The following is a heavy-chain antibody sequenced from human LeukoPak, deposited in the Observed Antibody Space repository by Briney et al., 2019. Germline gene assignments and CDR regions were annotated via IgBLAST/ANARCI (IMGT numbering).Heavy chain of an antibody. V-gene: IGHV4-61*02. CDR3: ASIYCSSTSCYEGFDP. Sequence: SETLSLTCTVSGGSISSGSYYWSWIRQPAGKGLEWNGRIYTSGSTNYNPSLKSRVTISVDTSKNQFSLKLSSVTAADTAVYYCASIYCSSTSCYEGFDPWGQGTLVTVSS. D-gene: IGHD2-2*01. J-gene: IGHJ5*02. CDR1: GGSISSGSYY. CDR2: IYTSGST.